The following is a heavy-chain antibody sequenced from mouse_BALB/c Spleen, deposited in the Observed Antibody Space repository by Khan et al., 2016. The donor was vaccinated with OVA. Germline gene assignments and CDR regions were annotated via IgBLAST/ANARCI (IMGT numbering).Heavy chain of an antibody. Sequence: QIQLVQSGPELKKPGETVKISCKASGYTFTNYGMNWVKQSPGKGLKWMGWINTNTGEPTYVEEFKGRFAFSLEKSASTAHLQINNLKNEDTATYFCARSRWLLPAMDYWGQGTSVTVSS. V-gene: IGHV9-3*02. D-gene: IGHD2-3*01. CDR2: INTNTGEP. CDR1: GYTFTNYG. J-gene: IGHJ4*01. CDR3: ARSRWLLPAMDY.